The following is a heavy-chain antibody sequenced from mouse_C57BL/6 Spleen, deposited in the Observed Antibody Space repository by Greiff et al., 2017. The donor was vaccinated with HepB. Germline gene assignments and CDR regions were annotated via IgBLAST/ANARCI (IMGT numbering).Heavy chain of an antibody. D-gene: IGHD3-3*01. CDR1: GFTFNDYY. Sequence: EVQLVESEGGLVQPGSSMKLSCTASGFTFNDYYMAWVRQVPEKGLEWVANINYDGSSTYYLDSLKSRFIISRDNAKNILYLQMSSLKSEDTATYYCARGLGLDYWGQGTTLTVSS. CDR3: ARGLGLDY. V-gene: IGHV5-16*01. CDR2: INYDGSST. J-gene: IGHJ2*01.